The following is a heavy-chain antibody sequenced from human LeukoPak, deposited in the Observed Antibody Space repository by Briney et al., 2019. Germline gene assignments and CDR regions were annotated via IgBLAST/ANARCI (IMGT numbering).Heavy chain of an antibody. Sequence: GGSLRLSCAASGFTSSDYYTSWTRQAQGKGLEWVSAITGSGGTTYYADSVKGRFTISRDNSKNTVSLQMNSLRAEDTAIYYCAKMQGYFDYWGQGALVTVSS. V-gene: IGHV3-23*01. J-gene: IGHJ4*02. CDR1: GFTSSDYY. CDR3: AKMQGYFDY. CDR2: ITGSGGTT.